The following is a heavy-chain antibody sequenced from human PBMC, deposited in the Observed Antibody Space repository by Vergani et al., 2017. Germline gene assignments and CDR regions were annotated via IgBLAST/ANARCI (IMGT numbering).Heavy chain of an antibody. CDR1: GGSISSYY. J-gene: IGHJ4*02. V-gene: IGHV4-59*05. CDR2: IYYSWST. CDR3: ARRTWFGELFASFDY. Sequence: QVQLQESGPGLVKPSETLSLTCTVSGGSISSYYWSWIRQPPGKGLEWIGSIYYSWSTYYNPYLKSRVTISVDTSKNQFSLKLSSVTAADTAVYYCARRTWFGELFASFDYWGQGTLVTVSS. D-gene: IGHD3-10*01.